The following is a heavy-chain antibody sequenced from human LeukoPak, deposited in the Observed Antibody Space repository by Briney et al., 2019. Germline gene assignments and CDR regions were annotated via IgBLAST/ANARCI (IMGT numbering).Heavy chain of an antibody. CDR1: GYTFTIYG. CDR2: ISAYNGNT. Sequence: ASVKVSCRACGYTFTIYGISGVRQARGQGREGMGGISAYNGNTNYTEKLQGRVTMTTYTSTSTAYMELRSLRSDDTAVYYCASDVYYDSSGYYYTPVIDYYYGMDVWGQGTTVTVSS. J-gene: IGHJ6*02. V-gene: IGHV1-18*01. D-gene: IGHD3-22*01. CDR3: ASDVYYDSSGYYYTPVIDYYYGMDV.